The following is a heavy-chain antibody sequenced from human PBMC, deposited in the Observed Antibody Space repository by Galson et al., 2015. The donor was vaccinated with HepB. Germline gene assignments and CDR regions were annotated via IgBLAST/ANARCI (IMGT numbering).Heavy chain of an antibody. CDR2: ISYDGSNK. CDR3: AKDLYYYDSSGYQTGRAFDI. J-gene: IGHJ3*02. Sequence: SLRLSCAASGFTLSSYGMHWVRQAPGKGLEWVAVISYDGSNKYYADSVKGRFTISRDNSKNTPYLQMNSLRAEDTAVYYCAKDLYYYDSSGYQTGRAFDIWGQGTMVTVSS. CDR1: GFTLSSYG. V-gene: IGHV3-30*18. D-gene: IGHD3-22*01.